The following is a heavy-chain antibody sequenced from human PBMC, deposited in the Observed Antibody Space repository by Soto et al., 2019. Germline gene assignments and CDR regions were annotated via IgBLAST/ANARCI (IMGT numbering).Heavy chain of an antibody. Sequence: EVQLLESGGGLVQPGGSLRLSCAASGFTFNNYAMTWVRQAPGKGLEWVSAISGGGETTSYADSVKGRSTVASDGSKNTLYLQMGSLRAEDTALYYCAKGRGGSGSLTPRVDFWGQGTLVTVSS. V-gene: IGHV3-23*01. CDR1: GFTFNNYA. D-gene: IGHD3-10*01. CDR2: ISGGGETT. J-gene: IGHJ4*02. CDR3: AKGRGGSGSLTPRVDF.